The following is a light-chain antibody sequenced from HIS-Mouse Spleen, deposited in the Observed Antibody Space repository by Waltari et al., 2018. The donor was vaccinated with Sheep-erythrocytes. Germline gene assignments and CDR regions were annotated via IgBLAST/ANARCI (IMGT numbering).Light chain of an antibody. Sequence: QSALTQPRSVSGSPGQSVTISCTGTSSDVGGYNYVSWYQRHPGKAPKLMLYDVSKRPSGVPDRLSGSKSGNTASLTISGLQAEDEADYYCCSYAGSYNHVFATGTKVTVL. CDR1: SSDVGGYNY. CDR3: CSYAGSYNHV. CDR2: DVS. V-gene: IGLV2-11*01. J-gene: IGLJ1*01.